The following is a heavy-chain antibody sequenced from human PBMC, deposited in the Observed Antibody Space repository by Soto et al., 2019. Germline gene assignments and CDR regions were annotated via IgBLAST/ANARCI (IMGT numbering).Heavy chain of an antibody. CDR3: ARDKDFGVVRFYYYYGMDV. CDR1: GYTFTSYA. CDR2: INAGNGNT. Sequence: QVQLVQSGAEVKKPGASVKVSCKASGYTFTSYAMHWVRQAPGQRLEWMGWINAGNGNTKYSPKFQGRVTITRDTSASTAYMELSSLRSEDTAVYYCARDKDFGVVRFYYYYGMDVWGQGTTVTVSS. V-gene: IGHV1-3*01. D-gene: IGHD3-3*01. J-gene: IGHJ6*02.